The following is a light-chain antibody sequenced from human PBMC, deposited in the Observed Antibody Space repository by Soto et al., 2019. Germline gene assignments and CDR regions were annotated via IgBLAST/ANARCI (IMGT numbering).Light chain of an antibody. J-gene: IGLJ1*01. CDR1: SSNIGSNH. V-gene: IGLV1-47*01. Sequence: QSVLTQPPSASGTPGQRVTISCSGSSSNIGSNHVYWYQHLPGRAPKLLIYRNNQRPSGVPDRFSGSKSGTSASLAISGLRSEDEADYYCVAWDASLSGHVFGTGTKLTVL. CDR2: RNN. CDR3: VAWDASLSGHV.